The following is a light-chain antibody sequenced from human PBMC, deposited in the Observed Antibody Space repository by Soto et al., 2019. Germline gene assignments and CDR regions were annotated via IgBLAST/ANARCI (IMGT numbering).Light chain of an antibody. V-gene: IGLV1-40*01. CDR1: SSNIGAGYD. Sequence: QSVLTQPASVSGAPGQRVTLSCTGSSSNIGAGYDVHWYQQLPGTAPKLLIYGNSNRPSGVPDRFSGSKSGTSASLAITGLQAEDEADYYCLSYDSSLSGYYVFGTGTKLTVL. CDR2: GNS. J-gene: IGLJ1*01. CDR3: LSYDSSLSGYYV.